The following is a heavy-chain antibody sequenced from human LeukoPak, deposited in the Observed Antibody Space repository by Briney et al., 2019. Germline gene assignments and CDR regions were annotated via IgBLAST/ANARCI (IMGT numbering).Heavy chain of an antibody. CDR1: GYSISSGYY. CDR3: ARASPDCSSTSCYTGGASDI. V-gene: IGHV4-38-2*01. D-gene: IGHD2-2*02. J-gene: IGHJ3*02. CDR2: IYHSGST. Sequence: PSETLSLTCAVSGYSISSGYYWGWIRQPPGKGLEWIGSIYHSGSTYYNPSLKSRVTISVDTSKNQFSLKLSSVTAADTAVYYCARASPDCSSTSCYTGGASDIWGQGTMVTVSS.